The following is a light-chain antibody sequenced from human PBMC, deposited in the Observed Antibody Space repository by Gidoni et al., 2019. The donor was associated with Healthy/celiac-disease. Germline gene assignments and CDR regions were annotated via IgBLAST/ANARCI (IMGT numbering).Light chain of an antibody. CDR2: AAS. V-gene: IGKV1-39*01. CDR3: QQSYSTPYT. J-gene: IGKJ2*01. CDR1: QSISSY. Sequence: DIQMTQSPSSLSASVGDRVTITCRASQSISSYLNWYQQKPGKAPKLLIYAASSLQSGVPSRFSGSGSGTDFTLTIRSLQPEDFATYYCQQSYSTPYTFGQXTQLEIK.